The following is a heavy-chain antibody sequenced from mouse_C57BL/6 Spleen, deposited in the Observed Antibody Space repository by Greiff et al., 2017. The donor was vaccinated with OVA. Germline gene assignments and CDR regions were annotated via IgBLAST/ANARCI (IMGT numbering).Heavy chain of an antibody. CDR3: ARSDYYGSSYFDY. J-gene: IGHJ2*01. CDR1: GYAFTNYL. V-gene: IGHV1-54*01. Sequence: LVESGAELVRPGTSVKVSCKASGYAFTNYLIEWVKQRPGQGLEWIGVINPGSGGTNYNEKFKGKATLTADKSSSTAYMQLSSLTSEDSAVYVCARSDYYGSSYFDYWGQGTTLTVSS. D-gene: IGHD1-1*01. CDR2: INPGSGGT.